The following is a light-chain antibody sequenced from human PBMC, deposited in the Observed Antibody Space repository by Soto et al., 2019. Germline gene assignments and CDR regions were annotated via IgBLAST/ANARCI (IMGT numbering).Light chain of an antibody. CDR1: QSINKW. CDR3: QQYETYLKT. J-gene: IGKJ1*01. V-gene: IGKV1-5*01. CDR2: DAS. Sequence: DIQMTQSPSSLSASVGDRVKITCRASQSINKWLAWYQKKPGKAPKILIYDASSLESGVPSRFSGSGSGTEFNLTIGRVQTEDFATYYCQQYETYLKTFGQGTKVDIK.